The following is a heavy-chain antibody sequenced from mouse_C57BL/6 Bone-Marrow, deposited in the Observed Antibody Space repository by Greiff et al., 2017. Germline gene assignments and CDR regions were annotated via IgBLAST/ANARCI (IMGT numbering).Heavy chain of an antibody. J-gene: IGHJ1*03. CDR2: IWGGGST. CDR3: AKHEGDGYYVWYFDV. Sequence: VMLVESGPGLVAPSQSLSITCTVSGFSLTSYGVDRVRQPPGKGLEWLGVIWGGGSTNYNSALMYRLSISKDNSKSQVFLKMNSLRTDDTAMYYCAKHEGDGYYVWYFDVWGTGTTVTVSS. D-gene: IGHD2-3*01. CDR1: GFSLTSYG. V-gene: IGHV2-9*01.